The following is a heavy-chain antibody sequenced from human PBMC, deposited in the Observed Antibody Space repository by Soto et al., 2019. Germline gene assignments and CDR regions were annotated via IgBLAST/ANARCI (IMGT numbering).Heavy chain of an antibody. J-gene: IGHJ6*02. CDR2: ISYDGSNK. CDR3: ARDPIFDGMDV. V-gene: IGHV3-30-3*01. Sequence: QVQLVESGGGVVQPGRSLRLSCAASGFTFSSYAMHWVRQAPGKGLEWVAVISYDGSNKYYADSVKGRFTISRDNSKNTLYLQMNSLRAEDTAVYYCARDPIFDGMDVWGQGTTVTVSS. CDR1: GFTFSSYA. D-gene: IGHD3-3*01.